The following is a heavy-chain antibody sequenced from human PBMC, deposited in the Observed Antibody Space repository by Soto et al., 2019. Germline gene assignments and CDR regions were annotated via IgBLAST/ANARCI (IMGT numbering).Heavy chain of an antibody. CDR3: ARSHAPYYYDTTGFFFGLDV. Sequence: VQLVESGGGVVQPGRSLRLSCAASGFTFSNYAMHWVRQAPGKGLEWVAVMSFDETKKYHAASVEGRFTISRDNSQNTLDLQMNSLRAEDTALYYCARSHAPYYYDTTGFFFGLDVWGQGTTVVVSS. J-gene: IGHJ6*02. V-gene: IGHV3-30-3*01. CDR2: MSFDETKK. D-gene: IGHD3-22*01. CDR1: GFTFSNYA.